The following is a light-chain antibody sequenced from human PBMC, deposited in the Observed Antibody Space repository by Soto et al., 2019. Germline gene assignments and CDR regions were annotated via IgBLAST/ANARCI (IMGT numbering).Light chain of an antibody. V-gene: IGKV3-11*01. CDR1: QSVSTY. CDR3: PPRLKSPAK. J-gene: IGKJ5*01. Sequence: EIGTSQSSPNQSLTPGERATLSCRASQSVSTYLAWYQQKPGQAPRLLIYDAFNRATGVPARFRGSGSGTDFTLTISGLDPDDFSHTYCPPRLKSPAKFRHGTRLE. CDR2: DAF.